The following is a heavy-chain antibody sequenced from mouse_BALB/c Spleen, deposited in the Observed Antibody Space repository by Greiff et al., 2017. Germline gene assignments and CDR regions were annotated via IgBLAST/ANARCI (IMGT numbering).Heavy chain of an antibody. CDR1: GFTFSSYA. CDR3: AVWSWFAY. Sequence: EVQRVESGGGLVKPGGSLKLSCAASGFTFSSYAMSWVRQSPEKRLEWVAEISSGGSYTYYPDTVTGRFTISRDNAKNTLYLEMSSLRSEDTAMYYCAVWSWFAYWGQGTLVTVSA. V-gene: IGHV5-9-4*01. CDR2: ISSGGSYT. D-gene: IGHD2-10*02. J-gene: IGHJ3*01.